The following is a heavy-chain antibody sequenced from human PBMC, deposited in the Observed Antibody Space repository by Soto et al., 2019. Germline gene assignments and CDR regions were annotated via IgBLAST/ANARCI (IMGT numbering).Heavy chain of an antibody. J-gene: IGHJ4*02. CDR2: IYDTGISGYTPST. CDR1: GGSITSSY. V-gene: IGHV4-59*01. Sequence: SETLSLTCTVSGGSITSSYWSWIRRPPGKGLEWIAYIYDTGISGYTPSTSYNPSLKSRVTMSVDTSKSQFSLKLTSVTAADKAVYYCARGDSIPAYCGGDCWLNSHFDYWGQGTLVTVSS. CDR3: ARGDSIPAYCGGDCWLNSHFDY. D-gene: IGHD2-21*02.